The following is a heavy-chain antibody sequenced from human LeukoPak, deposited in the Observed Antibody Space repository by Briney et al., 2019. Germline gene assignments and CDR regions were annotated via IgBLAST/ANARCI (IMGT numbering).Heavy chain of an antibody. J-gene: IGHJ6*02. CDR1: GFTFSSYE. CDR2: ISSSGSTI. Sequence: AGGSLRLSCAAFGFTFSSYEMNWVRQAPGKGLEWVSYISSSGSTIYYADSVKGRFTISRDNAKNSLYLQMNSLRAEDTAVYYCARGPYYYYGMDVWGQGTTVTVSS. CDR3: ARGPYYYYGMDV. V-gene: IGHV3-48*03.